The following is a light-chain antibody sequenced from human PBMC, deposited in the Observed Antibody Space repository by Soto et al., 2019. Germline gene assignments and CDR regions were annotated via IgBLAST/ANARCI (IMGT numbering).Light chain of an antibody. Sequence: DIQLTQSPSFLSASVGDRVTITCRASQGISSYLAWYQQKPGKAPTLLIYAASTLQSGVPSRFSGSGSGTEFTLTISSLQPDDFATYYCQQYNSYSPWTFGQGTKVDIK. CDR1: QGISSY. V-gene: IGKV1-9*01. CDR2: AAS. CDR3: QQYNSYSPWT. J-gene: IGKJ1*01.